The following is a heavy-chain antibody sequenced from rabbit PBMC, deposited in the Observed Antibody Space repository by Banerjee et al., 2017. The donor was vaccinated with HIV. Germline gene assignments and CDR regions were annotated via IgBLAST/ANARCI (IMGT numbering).Heavy chain of an antibody. CDR3: ARERAGDAAYGYVGHDGFDP. J-gene: IGHJ2*01. Sequence: QSLEESGGDLVKPGASLTLTCTASGFSFSSGYWICWVRQAPGRGLEWIACIDTRSSGRTDYASWAKGRFTISKTSSTTVTLQVTSLTAADTATYFCARERAGDAAYGYVGHDGFDPWGPGSLVTVS. CDR1: GFSFSSGYW. CDR2: IDTRSSGRT. V-gene: IGHV1S40*01. D-gene: IGHD6-1*01.